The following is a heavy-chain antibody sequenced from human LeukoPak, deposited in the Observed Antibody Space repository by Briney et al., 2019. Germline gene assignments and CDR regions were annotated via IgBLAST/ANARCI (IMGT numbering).Heavy chain of an antibody. CDR3: AREGYYGSGSPPSLYFDY. CDR2: TSSDLNVK. J-gene: IGHJ4*02. Sequence: ASGSLRLSCAASGFTFRNYVIRWVRQAPGKGLEWVAVTSSDLNVKLYADSVKGRFTISRDNSRSTLYLQMNSLRPEDTAIYYCAREGYYGSGSPPSLYFDYWGQGTLVTVSS. CDR1: GFTFRNYV. V-gene: IGHV3-30-3*01. D-gene: IGHD3-10*01.